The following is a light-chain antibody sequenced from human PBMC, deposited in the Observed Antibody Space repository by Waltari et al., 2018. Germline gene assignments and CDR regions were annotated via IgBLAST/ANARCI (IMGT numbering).Light chain of an antibody. CDR1: QRVGSRY. CDR3: QQYNNSPWT. Sequence: EIVLTQSPGTLSLSPGERATLSCRASQRVGSRYLAWYQQKAGQATRLLISGASNRATGLPDRFSGSWSGTDFTLTISGLEPEDCAVYYCQQYNNSPWTFGQGTKVEIK. V-gene: IGKV3-20*01. J-gene: IGKJ1*01. CDR2: GAS.